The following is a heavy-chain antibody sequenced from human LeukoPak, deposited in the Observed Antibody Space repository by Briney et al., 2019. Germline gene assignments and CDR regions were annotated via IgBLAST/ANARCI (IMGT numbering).Heavy chain of an antibody. J-gene: IGHJ4*02. D-gene: IGHD3-22*01. CDR1: GDSISSYY. Sequence: SETLSLTCTVSGDSISSYYWSWIRQPPGKGLEWIGYIYYSGSTNYNPSLKSRVTISVDTSKNQFSLKLSSVTAADTAVYYCARDAPGYYDSSGYFDYWGQGTLVTVSS. V-gene: IGHV4-59*01. CDR2: IYYSGST. CDR3: ARDAPGYYDSSGYFDY.